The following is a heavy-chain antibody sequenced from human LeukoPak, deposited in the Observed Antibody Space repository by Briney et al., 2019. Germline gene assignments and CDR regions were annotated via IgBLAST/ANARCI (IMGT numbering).Heavy chain of an antibody. CDR3: ARDPADDSSGALGY. J-gene: IGHJ4*02. V-gene: IGHV1-18*01. CDR2: ISTFNGHT. D-gene: IGHD3-22*01. CDR1: GYTFTSYG. Sequence: ASVKVSCKASGYTFTSYGIGWVRQAPGQGLEWMGWISTFNGHTKYAQKLQDRVTMTTDTSTNTANMELRSLRSDDTAVYYCARDPADDSSGALGYWGQGTLVTVSS.